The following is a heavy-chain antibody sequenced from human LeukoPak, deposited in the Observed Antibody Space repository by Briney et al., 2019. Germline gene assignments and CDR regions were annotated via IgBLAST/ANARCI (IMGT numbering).Heavy chain of an antibody. V-gene: IGHV3-30*02. Sequence: GGSLRLSCAASGFTFSSYGMHWVRQAPGKGLEWVAFIRYDGSNKYYADSVKGRFTISRDNSKNTLYLRMNSLRAEDTAVYYCAKDSALYCSSTSCYTGLDYWGQGTLVTVSS. D-gene: IGHD2-2*02. J-gene: IGHJ4*02. CDR2: IRYDGSNK. CDR3: AKDSALYCSSTSCYTGLDY. CDR1: GFTFSSYG.